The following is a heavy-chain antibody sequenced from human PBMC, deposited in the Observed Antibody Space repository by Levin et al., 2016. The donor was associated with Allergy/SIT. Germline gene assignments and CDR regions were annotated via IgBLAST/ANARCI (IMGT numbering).Heavy chain of an antibody. J-gene: IGHJ2*01. V-gene: IGHV1-2*02. CDR1: GYTFTGYY. D-gene: IGHD3-22*01. CDR3: ARGGHYDSSGYYYGTVNFDL. Sequence: ASVKVSCKASGYTFTGYYMHWVRQAPGQGLEWMGWINPNSGGTNYAQKFQGRVTMTRDTSISTAYMELSRLRSDDTAVYYCARGGHYDSSGYYYGTVNFDLWGRGTLVTVSS. CDR2: INPNSGGT.